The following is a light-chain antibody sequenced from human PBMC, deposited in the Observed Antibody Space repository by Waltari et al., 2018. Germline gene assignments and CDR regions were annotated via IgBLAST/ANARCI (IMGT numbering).Light chain of an antibody. CDR3: SSFTSSSVYV. CDR1: SSDVGGFNY. V-gene: IGLV2-14*01. J-gene: IGLJ1*01. Sequence: QSALTQPASVSGSPGQSSTTSCTGTSSDVGGFNYVPWYQQYPGQAPKLMIFEVSNRPSGVSNRFSGSTSGNTASLTISGLQAEDEADYYCSSFTSSSVYVFGTGTKVTVL. CDR2: EVS.